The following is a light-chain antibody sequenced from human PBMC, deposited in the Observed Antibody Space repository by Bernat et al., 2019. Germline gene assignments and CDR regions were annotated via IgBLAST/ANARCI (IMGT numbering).Light chain of an antibody. V-gene: IGLV1-40*01. CDR3: QYYDSSVRTGV. CDR1: SSNIGAGHD. J-gene: IGLJ2*01. Sequence: QSVLTQPPSVSGAPGQRVTISCTGSSSNIGAGHDVHWYQQLPGIAPKLLIYINSNRPSGVPDRFSGSESGTSASLAITGLQAEDEADYYWQYYDSSVRTGVFGGGTKVTVL. CDR2: INS.